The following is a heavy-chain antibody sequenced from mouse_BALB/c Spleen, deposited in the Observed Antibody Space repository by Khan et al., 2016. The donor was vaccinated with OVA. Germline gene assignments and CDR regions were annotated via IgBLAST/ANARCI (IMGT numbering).Heavy chain of an antibody. Sequence: EVELVESGGDLVKPGGSLNLSCEASGFSFSSYGMSWLRQTPDKRLVWVATLSNGGSYTYFPDSVKGRLTISRDNAKNTLYLQMSSLKSEDTAMYYCARHRFTTPTAWFAYWGQGTLVTVFA. CDR1: GFSFSSYG. D-gene: IGHD1-2*01. V-gene: IGHV5-6*01. CDR3: ARHRFTTPTAWFAY. J-gene: IGHJ3*01. CDR2: LSNGGSYT.